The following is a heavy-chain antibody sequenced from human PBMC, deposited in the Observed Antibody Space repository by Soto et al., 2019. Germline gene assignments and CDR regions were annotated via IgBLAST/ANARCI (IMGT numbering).Heavy chain of an antibody. V-gene: IGHV4-59*01. D-gene: IGHD3-9*01. J-gene: IGHJ6*03. Sequence: PSETLSLTCTVSGGSISSYYWSWIRQPPGKGLEWIGYIYYSGSTNYNPSLKSRVTISVDTSKNQFSLKLSSVTAADTAVYYCARGMYEVILTESFSVGYYMDVWGKGTTVTVSS. CDR1: GGSISSYY. CDR2: IYYSGST. CDR3: ARGMYEVILTESFSVGYYMDV.